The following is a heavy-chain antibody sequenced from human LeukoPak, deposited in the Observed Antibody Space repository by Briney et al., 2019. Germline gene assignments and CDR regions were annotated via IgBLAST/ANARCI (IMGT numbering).Heavy chain of an antibody. CDR3: ALRGRFIAASGYQFEY. CDR1: GYTFTSYG. CDR2: ISAYNGNT. V-gene: IGHV1-18*01. D-gene: IGHD6-6*01. J-gene: IGHJ4*02. Sequence: ASVKVSCKASGYTFTSYGIRWVRQAPGQGLEWMGWISAYNGNTNYAQKLQGRVTITTDTSTSTGYKELGSLRSDDTAVYYCALRGRFIAASGYQFEYWGQRALVTVSS.